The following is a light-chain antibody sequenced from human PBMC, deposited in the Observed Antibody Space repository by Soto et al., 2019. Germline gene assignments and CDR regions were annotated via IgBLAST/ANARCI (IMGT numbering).Light chain of an antibody. CDR2: DAS. J-gene: IGKJ4*01. V-gene: IGKV3-11*01. Sequence: EIVLTQSPTTLSLSPGERATLSCRASQSVNSYLAWYQQKPGQAPRLLIYDASNRATGIPARFSGSGSGTDFTLTLSSLEPEDFAVYYCQQRSNWAPLTFGGGTKVEIK. CDR3: QQRSNWAPLT. CDR1: QSVNSY.